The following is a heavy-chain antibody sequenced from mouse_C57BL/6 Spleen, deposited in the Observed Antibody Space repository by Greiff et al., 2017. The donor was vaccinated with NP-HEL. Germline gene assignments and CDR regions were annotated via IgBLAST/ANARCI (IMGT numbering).Heavy chain of an antibody. CDR1: GYTFTDYY. D-gene: IGHD1-1*01. V-gene: IGHV1-26*01. CDR3: ARHYGSSYVGYYAMDY. J-gene: IGHJ4*01. CDR2: INPNNGGT. Sequence: EVQLQQSGPELVKPGASVKISCKASGYTFTDYYMNWVKQSHGKSLEWIGDINPNNGGTSYNQKFKGKATLTVDKSSSTAYMELRSLTSEDSAVYYCARHYGSSYVGYYAMDYWGQGTSVTVSS.